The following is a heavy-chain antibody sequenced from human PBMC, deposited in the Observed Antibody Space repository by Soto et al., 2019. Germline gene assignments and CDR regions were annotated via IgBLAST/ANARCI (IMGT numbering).Heavy chain of an antibody. Sequence: ASVKVSCKASEYTFTSYYMHWVRQAPGQGLEWMGIINPSGGSTSYAQKFQGRVTMTRDTSTSTVYMELSSLRSEDTAVYYCARVAHYYDSSGYYRDWGQGTLVTVSS. CDR2: INPSGGST. CDR3: ARVAHYYDSSGYYRD. V-gene: IGHV1-46*03. J-gene: IGHJ4*02. D-gene: IGHD3-22*01. CDR1: EYTFTSYY.